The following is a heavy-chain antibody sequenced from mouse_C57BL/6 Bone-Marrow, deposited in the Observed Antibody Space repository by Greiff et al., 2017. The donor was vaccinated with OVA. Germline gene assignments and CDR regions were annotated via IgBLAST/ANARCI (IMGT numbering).Heavy chain of an antibody. J-gene: IGHJ1*03. CDR1: GYTFTEYT. V-gene: IGHV1-62-2*01. D-gene: IGHD2-4*01. CDR3: ARHEEGYDSDWYFDV. CDR2: FYPGSGSI. Sequence: LEESGAELVKPGASVKLSCKASGYTFTEYTIHWVKQRSGQGLEWIGWFYPGSGSIKYNEKFKDKATLTADKSSSTVYMELSRLTSEDSAVYFCARHEEGYDSDWYFDVWGTGTTVTVSS.